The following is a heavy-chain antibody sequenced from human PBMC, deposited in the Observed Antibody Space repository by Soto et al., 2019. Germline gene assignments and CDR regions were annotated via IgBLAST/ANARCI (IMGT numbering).Heavy chain of an antibody. J-gene: IGHJ5*02. D-gene: IGHD2-2*01. CDR2: ISANSKYI. CDR1: GFPFRTYS. Sequence: GGSLRLSCAASGFPFRTYSMNWVRQAPGKGLEWVSSISANSKYIYYADSMKGRFTVSRDNAKDSLYLQIDSLRAEDTAVYYCARDIAPSTLPARWFDPWGQGTLVTVSS. V-gene: IGHV3-21*01. CDR3: ARDIAPSTLPARWFDP.